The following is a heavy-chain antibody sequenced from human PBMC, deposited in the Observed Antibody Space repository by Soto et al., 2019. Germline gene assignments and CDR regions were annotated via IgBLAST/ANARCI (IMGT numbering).Heavy chain of an antibody. V-gene: IGHV3-9*01. CDR3: AKDIGAVAADAFDI. J-gene: IGHJ3*02. D-gene: IGHD6-19*01. CDR2: ISWNSGSI. Sequence: EVQLVESGGGLVQPGRSLRLSCAASGFTFDDYAMHWVRQAPGKGLEWVSGISWNSGSIGYADSVKGRFTLSRDNAKNSLYLQMNSLRAEDTALYYCAKDIGAVAADAFDIWGQGTMVTVSS. CDR1: GFTFDDYA.